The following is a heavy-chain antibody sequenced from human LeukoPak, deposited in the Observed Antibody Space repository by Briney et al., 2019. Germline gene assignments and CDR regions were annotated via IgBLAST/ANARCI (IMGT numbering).Heavy chain of an antibody. CDR1: GGSISSSSYY. V-gene: IGHV4-39*02. J-gene: IGHJ6*02. CDR2: IYYSGST. Sequence: SETLSLTCTVSGGSISSSSYYWGWIRQPPGKGLEWIGSIYYSGSTYYNPSLKSRVTISVDTSKNQFSLKLSSVTAADTAVYFCARDTWKAYFDSGTYQTTYYGMGFWGQGTTVTVSS. D-gene: IGHD3-10*01. CDR3: ARDTWKAYFDSGTYQTTYYGMGF.